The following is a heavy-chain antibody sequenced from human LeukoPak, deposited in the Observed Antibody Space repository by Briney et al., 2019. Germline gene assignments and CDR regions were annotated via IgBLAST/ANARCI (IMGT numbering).Heavy chain of an antibody. J-gene: IGHJ3*02. D-gene: IGHD2-15*01. CDR3: VRESCSGGSCTYDPFDI. CDR2: MSVNGVNK. V-gene: IGHV3-30-3*01. Sequence: PGGSLRLSCVASGFSFSSYSIHWVRRVPGKGLEWVAVMSVNGVNKYYADSVRGRLTVSRDISKNTQFLQMNSLRFEDTAVYFCVRESCSGGSCTYDPFDIWGHGTMVTVST. CDR1: GFSFSSYS.